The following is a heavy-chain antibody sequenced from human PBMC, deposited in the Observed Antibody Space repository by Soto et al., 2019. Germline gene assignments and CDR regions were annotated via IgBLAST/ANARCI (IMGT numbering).Heavy chain of an antibody. J-gene: IGHJ4*02. CDR1: GGSISSSSYY. CDR2: IYYSGST. V-gene: IGHV4-39*01. Sequence: SETLSLTCTVSGGSISSSSYYWGWIRQPPGKGLEWIGSIYYSGSTYYNPSLKSRVTISVDTSKNQFSLKLSSVTAADTAVYYCARHFGDYRNFDYWGQGTLVTVSS. CDR3: ARHFGDYRNFDY. D-gene: IGHD4-17*01.